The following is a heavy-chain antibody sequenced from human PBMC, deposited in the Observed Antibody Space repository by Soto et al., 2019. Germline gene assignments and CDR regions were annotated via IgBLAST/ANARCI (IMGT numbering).Heavy chain of an antibody. J-gene: IGHJ4*02. Sequence: QVQLVQSGAEVKKPGASVKVSCKASGYTFTSYDINWVRQATGQGLEWMGWMNPNSGNTGYAQKFQGRVTMTRNTYXXTAYMELSSLRSEDTAVYYCARVMITFGGVIAIDYWGQGTLVTVSS. V-gene: IGHV1-8*01. CDR1: GYTFTSYD. CDR3: ARVMITFGGVIAIDY. CDR2: MNPNSGNT. D-gene: IGHD3-16*02.